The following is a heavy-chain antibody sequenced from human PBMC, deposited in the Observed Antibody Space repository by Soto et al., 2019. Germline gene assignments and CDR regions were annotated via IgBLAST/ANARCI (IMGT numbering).Heavy chain of an antibody. D-gene: IGHD2-21*01. CDR1: GGTCSTSS. Sequence: QLQLVQSGTEVKEPGSSVKVSCKASGGTCSTSSFVWVRQGPGQGLEWMGGIIPIFTRTNFAQKFQGRVTFSADESTRTTYMELRSLTSEDTAIYYCARDVVRSTAGDSWGQGTLVTVSS. J-gene: IGHJ4*02. V-gene: IGHV1-69*01. CDR2: IIPIFTRT. CDR3: ARDVVRSTAGDS.